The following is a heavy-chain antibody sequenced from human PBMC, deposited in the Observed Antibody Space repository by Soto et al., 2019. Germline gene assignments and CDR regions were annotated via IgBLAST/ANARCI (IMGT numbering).Heavy chain of an antibody. D-gene: IGHD7-27*01. J-gene: IGHJ3*02. CDR1: GFTFSSYG. V-gene: IGHV3-30*18. Sequence: QVQLVESGGGVVQPGRSLRLSCAASGFTFSSYGMHWVRQAPGKGLEWVALISYDGSNKYYADSVKGRFTISRDNSKNTLYPQMNSLRTEDTAVYYCAKDLGHGGRGAFEIWGQGTMVTVSS. CDR3: AKDLGHGGRGAFEI. CDR2: ISYDGSNK.